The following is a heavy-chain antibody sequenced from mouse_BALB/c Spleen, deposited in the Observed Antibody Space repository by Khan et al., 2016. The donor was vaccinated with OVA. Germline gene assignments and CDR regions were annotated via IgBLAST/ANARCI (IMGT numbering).Heavy chain of an antibody. CDR3: ARLVDY. J-gene: IGHJ4*01. CDR1: GFTFSSYA. Sequence: EVQRVESGGGLVKPGGSLKLSCAGSGFTFSSYAMSWVRLTPEKRLEWVASISSGGNTYYPDSVKGRFTISRDNARNILYLQMSSLRSEDTAMYNCARLVDYWVQGTSVTVSS. V-gene: IGHV5-6-5*01. CDR2: ISSGGNT.